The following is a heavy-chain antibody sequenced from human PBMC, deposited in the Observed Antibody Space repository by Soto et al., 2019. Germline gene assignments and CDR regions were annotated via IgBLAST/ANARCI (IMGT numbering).Heavy chain of an antibody. V-gene: IGHV3-33*01. CDR1: GFTFSSYG. Sequence: QVQLVESGGGVVQPGRSLRLSCAASGFTFSSYGMHWVRQAPGKGLEWVAVIWYDGSNKYYADSVKGRFTISRDNSKNTLYLQMSSLRAEDTAVYYCARGGLDYYGMDVWGQGTTVTVSS. CDR2: IWYDGSNK. J-gene: IGHJ6*02. CDR3: ARGGLDYYGMDV.